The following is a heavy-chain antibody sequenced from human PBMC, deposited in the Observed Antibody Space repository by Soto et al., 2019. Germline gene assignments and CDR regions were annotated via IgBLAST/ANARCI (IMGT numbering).Heavy chain of an antibody. J-gene: IGHJ3*02. V-gene: IGHV3-23*01. CDR3: AKVQVKWSSTDAFDI. D-gene: IGHD6-13*01. CDR2: ISGSGGST. CDR1: GFPFSSYA. Sequence: GGSLRLSCAASGFPFSSYAMSWVRQAPGKGLEWVSAISGSGGSTYYADSVKGRFTISRDNSKNTLYLQMNSLRAEDTAVYYCAKVQVKWSSTDAFDIWGQGTMVTVSS.